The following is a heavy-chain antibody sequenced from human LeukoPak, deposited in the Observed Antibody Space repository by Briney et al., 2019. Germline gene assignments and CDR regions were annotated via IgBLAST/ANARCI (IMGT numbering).Heavy chain of an antibody. CDR1: SGSFSGYY. CDR3: ARGDGRDGYKGKLDY. J-gene: IGHJ4*02. CDR2: INHSGST. V-gene: IGHV4-34*01. D-gene: IGHD5-24*01. Sequence: PSETLSLTSAVYSGSFSGYYWCWIRQPPGKGLGWIGKINHSGSTSHNPSLKSRVTISVDTSKNQFSLKRTSVTAADTALYYCARGDGRDGYKGKLDYWGQGTLVTVSS.